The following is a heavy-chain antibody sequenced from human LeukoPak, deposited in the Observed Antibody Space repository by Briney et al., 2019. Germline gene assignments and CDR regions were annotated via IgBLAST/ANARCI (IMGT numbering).Heavy chain of an antibody. D-gene: IGHD3-3*01. CDR3: ARAPPYYNFWSGSYFDY. Sequence: SVTLSLTCTVSGVSISSTRYYWGWIRQPPGKGLEWIGSIYYSGNTYYSPSLKSRVTISLDKSKNQFSLKLTSVTAADTAVYHCARAPPYYNFWSGSYFDYWGRGNMVTVS. V-gene: IGHV4-39*07. J-gene: IGHJ4*02. CDR2: IYYSGNT. CDR1: GVSISSTRYY.